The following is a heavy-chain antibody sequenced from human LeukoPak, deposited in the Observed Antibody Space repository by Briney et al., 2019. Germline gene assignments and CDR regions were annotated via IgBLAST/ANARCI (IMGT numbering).Heavy chain of an antibody. CDR2: ISAYNGNT. V-gene: IGHV1-18*01. CDR3: ARLRISSSAPRRRYFDWLWGHGPNGNQDAFDI. CDR1: GYTFTSYG. D-gene: IGHD3-9*01. Sequence: ASVKVSCKASGYTFTSYGISWVRQAPGQGLEWMGWISAYNGNTNYAQKLQGRVTMTTDTSTSTAYMELRSLRSEDTAVYYGARLRISSSAPRRRYFDWLWGHGPNGNQDAFDIWGQGTMVTVSS. J-gene: IGHJ3*02.